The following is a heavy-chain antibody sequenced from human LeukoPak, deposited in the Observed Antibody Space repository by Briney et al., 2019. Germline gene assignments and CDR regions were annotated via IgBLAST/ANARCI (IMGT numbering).Heavy chain of an antibody. Sequence: GRFLRLSCAVSGFTFSRYTMHWVRQAPGKGLEWVTVISEGGTNKFYAESVKGRFTVSRDNSKNMLLLQMNSLRREDTAVYYCVSGDFRFWGQGTLVTVSS. V-gene: IGHV3-30*04. CDR1: GFTFSRYT. CDR2: ISEGGTNK. J-gene: IGHJ4*02. CDR3: VSGDFRF. D-gene: IGHD2-21*01.